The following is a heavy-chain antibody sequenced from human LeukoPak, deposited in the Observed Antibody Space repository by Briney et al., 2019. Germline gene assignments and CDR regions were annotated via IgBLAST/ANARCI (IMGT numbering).Heavy chain of an antibody. D-gene: IGHD3-22*01. CDR2: ISDSGSPI. V-gene: IGHV3-48*03. CDR1: RFTLSSYE. CDR3: ARDRGLDGMDV. Sequence: AGSLRLSCAASRFTLSSYEMNWVRKAPGPGLGWVSYISDSGSPISYADSVRGRFTISRDNAKNSMYLQMNSLRAEDTAVYYCARDRGLDGMDVWGQGTTVSVSS. J-gene: IGHJ6*02.